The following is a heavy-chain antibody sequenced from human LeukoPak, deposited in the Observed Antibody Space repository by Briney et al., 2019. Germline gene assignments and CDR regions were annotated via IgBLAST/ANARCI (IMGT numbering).Heavy chain of an antibody. J-gene: IGHJ6*03. Sequence: SETLSLTCTVSGGSISNSRYDWYWGWIRQPPGKGLEWIGSIYYSGSTYYNPSLKSRVTISVDTSRNKFSLKLSSVTAADTAVYYCARHYYSSSFYYQYYYMDVWGKGTTVTVSS. CDR3: ARHYYSSSFYYQYYYMDV. V-gene: IGHV4-39*01. CDR1: GGSISNSRYDWY. CDR2: IYYSGST. D-gene: IGHD6-6*01.